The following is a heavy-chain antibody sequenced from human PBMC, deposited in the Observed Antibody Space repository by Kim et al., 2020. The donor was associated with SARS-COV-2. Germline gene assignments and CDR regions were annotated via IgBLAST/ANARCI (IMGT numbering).Heavy chain of an antibody. CDR1: GYTFTSYA. V-gene: IGHV1-3*01. J-gene: IGHJ3*02. D-gene: IGHD2-21*02. CDR3: ARVEGMAYCGGDCYWGAFDI. CDR2: INAGNGNT. Sequence: ASVKVSCKASGYTFTSYAMHWVRQAPGQRLEWMGWINAGNGNTKYSQKFQGRVTITRDTSASTAYMELSSLRSEDTAVYYCARVEGMAYCGGDCYWGAFDIWGQGTMVTVSS.